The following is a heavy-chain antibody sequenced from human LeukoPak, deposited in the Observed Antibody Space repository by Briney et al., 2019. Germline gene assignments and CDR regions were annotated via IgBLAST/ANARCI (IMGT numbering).Heavy chain of an antibody. J-gene: IGHJ4*02. V-gene: IGHV4-38-2*01. D-gene: IGHD2-2*01. CDR1: GYSLSSGYY. Sequence: WESLSLTCPVSGYSLSSGYYWVWIRQPPGKGLECIGSIFHSGCTYYNPCLKRPVTISVDTSKNQFSLKLNSVTAASTAISYSASRGYCSSTSCRDGDYWGQGTLVTVSS. CDR3: ASRGYCSSTSCRDGDY. CDR2: IFHSGCT.